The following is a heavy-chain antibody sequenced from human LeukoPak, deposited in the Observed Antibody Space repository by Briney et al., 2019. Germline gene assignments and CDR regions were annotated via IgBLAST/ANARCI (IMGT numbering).Heavy chain of an antibody. CDR2: IRYDGNNK. CDR3: VKDSTHFRVWDSYDTAGLNY. D-gene: IGHD3-22*01. Sequence: GVSLRLSCAASGFTFSSYGMHWVRQAPGKGLEWVAFIRYDGNNKYYADSVKGRFTVSRDNSKNTLYLQMNSLRAEDTAVYYCVKDSTHFRVWDSYDTAGLNYWGQGTLVTVSS. J-gene: IGHJ4*02. V-gene: IGHV3-30*02. CDR1: GFTFSSYG.